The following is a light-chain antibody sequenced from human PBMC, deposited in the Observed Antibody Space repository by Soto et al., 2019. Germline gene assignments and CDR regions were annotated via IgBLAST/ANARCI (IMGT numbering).Light chain of an antibody. CDR2: GAS. CDR3: QQYNNGHHT. J-gene: IGKJ1*01. Sequence: EIVMTQSPATLSVSPGERATLSCRASQSVSSNLAWYQQKPGQAPRLLIYGASTRATGIPARFSGSGSGTEFTLTISSLQSEDFAVYYCQQYNNGHHTFGQGTKVDIK. V-gene: IGKV3-15*01. CDR1: QSVSSN.